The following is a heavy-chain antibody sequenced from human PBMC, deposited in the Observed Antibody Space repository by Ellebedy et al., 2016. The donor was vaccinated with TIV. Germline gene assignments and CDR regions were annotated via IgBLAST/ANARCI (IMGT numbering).Heavy chain of an antibody. CDR1: GFTFSSYA. J-gene: IGHJ4*02. CDR3: AKVGSSGWYYFDY. V-gene: IGHV3-23*01. CDR2: ISGSGGST. Sequence: GGSLRLSXAASGFTFSSYAMSWVRQAPGKGLEWVSAISGSGGSTYYADSVKGRFTISRDNSKNTLYLQMNSLRAEDTAVYYCAKVGSSGWYYFDYWGQGTLVTVSS. D-gene: IGHD6-19*01.